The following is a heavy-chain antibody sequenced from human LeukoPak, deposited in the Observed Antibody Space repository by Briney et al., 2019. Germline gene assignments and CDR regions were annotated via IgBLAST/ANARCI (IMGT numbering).Heavy chain of an antibody. D-gene: IGHD3-22*01. V-gene: IGHV3-30*19. CDR1: GFTFSGYG. CDR3: ARAPPRYYDSSGYYYDLYYFDY. CDR2: IWYDGSDK. J-gene: IGHJ4*02. Sequence: PGGSLRLSCATSGFTFSGYGMHWVRQAPGKGLEWVAVIWYDGSDKYYADSVKGRFTISRDNSKNTLYLQMNSLRAEDTAVYYCARAPPRYYDSSGYYYDLYYFDYWGQGTLVTVPS.